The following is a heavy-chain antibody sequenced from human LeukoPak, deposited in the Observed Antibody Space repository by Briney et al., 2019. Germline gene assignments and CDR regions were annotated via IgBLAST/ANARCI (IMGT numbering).Heavy chain of an antibody. CDR3: ARGTMVRGVIGAFGY. CDR1: GFTFSSYE. V-gene: IGHV3-48*03. D-gene: IGHD3-10*01. J-gene: IGHJ4*02. Sequence: PGGSLRLSCAASGFTFSSYEMNWVRQAPGKGLVWVSYISSSGSTISYADSVKGRFTLSRDNAKHSLSLQMNSLRAENTAVYYCARGTMVRGVIGAFGYWGQGTLVTVSS. CDR2: ISSSGSTI.